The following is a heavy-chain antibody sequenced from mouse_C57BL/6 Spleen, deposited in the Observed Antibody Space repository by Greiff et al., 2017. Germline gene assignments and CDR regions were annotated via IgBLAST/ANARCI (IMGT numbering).Heavy chain of an antibody. CDR1: GYTFTSYW. CDR2: IYPGSGST. Sequence: QVQLQQPGAELVKPGASVKMSCKASGYTFTSYWITWVKQRPGQGLEWIGDIYPGSGSTNYNEKFKSKATLTVDTSSSTAYMQLSSLTSEDSAVYYCGRGEGQLRLQAYWGQGTLVTVSA. V-gene: IGHV1-55*01. D-gene: IGHD3-2*02. CDR3: GRGEGQLRLQAY. J-gene: IGHJ3*01.